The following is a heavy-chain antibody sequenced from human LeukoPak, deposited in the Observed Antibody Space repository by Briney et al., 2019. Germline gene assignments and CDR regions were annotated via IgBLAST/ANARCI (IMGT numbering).Heavy chain of an antibody. J-gene: IGHJ4*02. V-gene: IGHV3-23*01. CDR3: AKGGGYYDSSGYLVFDY. CDR1: GFTFSSHA. CDR2: MTGSGGTA. D-gene: IGHD3-22*01. Sequence: GGSLRLSCEASGFTFSSHAMSWVRQAPGKGLEWVSAMTGSGGTAHYADSEKGRFTISRDNSKNTLYLQMNSLRAEDTAVYYCAKGGGYYDSSGYLVFDYWGQGTLVTVSS.